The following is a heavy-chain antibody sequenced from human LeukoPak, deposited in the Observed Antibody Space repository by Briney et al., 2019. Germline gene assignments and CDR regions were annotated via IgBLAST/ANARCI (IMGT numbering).Heavy chain of an antibody. CDR2: MNPNSGNT. J-gene: IGHJ6*02. D-gene: IGHD3-10*01. CDR3: ARGSVLWFGELPYGMDV. Sequence: GASVKVSCKASGYTFTSYDINWVRQATGQGLEWMGWMNPNSGNTGYAQKFQGRVTMTRNTSISTAYMELSSLRSEDTAVYYCARGSVLWFGELPYGMDVWGQGTTVTVSS. CDR1: GYTFTSYD. V-gene: IGHV1-8*01.